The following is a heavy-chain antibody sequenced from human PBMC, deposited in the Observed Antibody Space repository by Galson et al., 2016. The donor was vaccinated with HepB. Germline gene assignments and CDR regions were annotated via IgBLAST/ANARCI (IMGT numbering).Heavy chain of an antibody. CDR3: AIDPSQWHDLLFGN. CDR2: ICGRCGDM. D-gene: IGHD6-19*01. Sequence: SLRLSCAASGFTFDKYGMTRFRQAPGKGLEWVSTICGRCGDMDYADSVKGRFTISRDDSKNTLYLHMNSLRVEDTAIYYCAIDPSQWHDLLFGNWAQGTLVTVSA. J-gene: IGHJ4*02. CDR1: GFTFDKYG. V-gene: IGHV3-23*01.